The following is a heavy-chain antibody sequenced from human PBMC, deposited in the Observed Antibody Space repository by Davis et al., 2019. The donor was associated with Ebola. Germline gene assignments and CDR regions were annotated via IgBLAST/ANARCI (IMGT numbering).Heavy chain of an antibody. CDR2: INWNGAST. CDR1: GFTFDDFG. CDR3: ARDRKVGGRPPWAFHI. Sequence: GESLKISCAASGFTFDDFGMSWVRLIPAKGLEWVAGINWNGASTSYAESVKGRFTISRDNSKNTLYLQMNTLKTEDTAVYYCARDRKVGGRPPWAFHIWGQGTMVTVSS. J-gene: IGHJ3*02. V-gene: IGHV3-20*04. D-gene: IGHD1-26*01.